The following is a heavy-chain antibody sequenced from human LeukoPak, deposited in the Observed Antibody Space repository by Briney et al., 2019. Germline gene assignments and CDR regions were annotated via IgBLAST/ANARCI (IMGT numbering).Heavy chain of an antibody. D-gene: IGHD3-10*01. CDR3: ANPRESGADAFDI. CDR2: IIPILGIA. J-gene: IGHJ3*02. V-gene: IGHV1-69*04. Sequence: SVKVSCKASGGTFSSYAISWVRQAPGQGLEWMGRIIPILGIANYAQKFQGRVTITADKSTSTAYMELSSLRSEDTAVYHCANPRESGADAFDIWGQGTMVTVSS. CDR1: GGTFSSYA.